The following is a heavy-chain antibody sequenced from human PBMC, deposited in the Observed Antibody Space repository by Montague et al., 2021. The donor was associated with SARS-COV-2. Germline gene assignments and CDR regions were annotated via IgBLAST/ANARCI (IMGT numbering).Heavy chain of an antibody. CDR3: ARDAGGNFPTSFDY. D-gene: IGHD4-23*01. CDR1: GFTVSSNY. J-gene: IGHJ4*02. Sequence: SLRLSCAASGFTVSSNYMSWVRQAPGKGLEWVSVIYSGGSTYYADSVKGRFTISRDNSKNTLYLHMNSLRAEDTAVYYCARDAGGNFPTSFDYWGQGTLVTVSS. CDR2: IYSGGST. V-gene: IGHV3-53*01.